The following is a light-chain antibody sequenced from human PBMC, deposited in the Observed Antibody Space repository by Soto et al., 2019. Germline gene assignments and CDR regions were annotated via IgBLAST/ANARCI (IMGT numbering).Light chain of an antibody. CDR1: QSVLYSSNNKHY. J-gene: IGKJ1*01. V-gene: IGKV4-1*01. Sequence: DIKRTQTAEWRAWSVCDCGGIICKYSQSVLYSSNNKHYLAWYQQTPGQPPKLLIYWASTRESGVPDRFSGSGSGTDFTLTISSLQAEDVAVYYCQQYYSTPHRTFGQGTKVDIK. CDR3: QQYYSTPHRT. CDR2: WAS.